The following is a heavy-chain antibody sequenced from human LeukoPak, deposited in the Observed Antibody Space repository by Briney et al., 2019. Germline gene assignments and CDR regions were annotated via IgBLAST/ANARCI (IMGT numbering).Heavy chain of an antibody. CDR2: IYYTGSA. D-gene: IGHD3-10*01. CDR1: GGSVSNGNFY. J-gene: IGHJ4*02. CDR3: ARTYYYGSGSNDY. Sequence: SETLSLTCTVSGGSVSNGNFYWSWLRQPPGKALEWIGYIYYTGSAYYSPSLEGRVRISVDTSKNQFSVKLNSVTAADTAVYYCARTYYYGSGSNDYWGQGTLVTVSS. V-gene: IGHV4-61*01.